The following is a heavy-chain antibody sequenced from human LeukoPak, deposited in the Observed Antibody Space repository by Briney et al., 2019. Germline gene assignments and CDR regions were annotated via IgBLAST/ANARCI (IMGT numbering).Heavy chain of an antibody. Sequence: PGRSLRLSCAASGFTFSSYGMHWVRQAPGKGLEWVAVIWYYGSNKYYADSVKGQFTISRDNSTNTLYLQMNSLRAEDTAVYYCASSDIFDYWGQGTLVTVSS. CDR1: GFTFSSYG. CDR3: ASSDIFDY. CDR2: IWYYGSNK. V-gene: IGHV3-33*01. J-gene: IGHJ4*02.